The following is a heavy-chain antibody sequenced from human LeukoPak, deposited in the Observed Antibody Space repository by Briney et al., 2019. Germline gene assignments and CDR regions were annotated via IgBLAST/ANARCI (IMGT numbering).Heavy chain of an antibody. Sequence: GGSLRLSCAASGIVFSNTAMNWARQSPGRGLEWLSAISGGGERTFYADSVKGRFTISRDNSRNTLYLQMNNLRVDDTASYYCGKDGGQYSSGPEFDPRGQGAQVIVSS. CDR3: GKDGGQYSSGPEFDP. J-gene: IGHJ5*02. CDR2: ISGGGERT. D-gene: IGHD6-19*01. V-gene: IGHV3-23*01. CDR1: GIVFSNTA.